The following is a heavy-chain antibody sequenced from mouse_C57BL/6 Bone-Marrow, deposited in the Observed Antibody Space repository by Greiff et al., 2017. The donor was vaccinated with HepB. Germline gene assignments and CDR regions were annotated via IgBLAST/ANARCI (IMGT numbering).Heavy chain of an antibody. CDR2: IYPGDGDT. Sequence: QVQLQQSGPELVKPGASVKISCKASGYAFSSSWMNWVKQRPGKGLEWIGRIYPGDGDTNYNGKLKGKATLTADKSSSTAYMQLSSLTSEDSAVYFCARLLRSFDYWGQGTTLTVSS. CDR3: ARLLRSFDY. J-gene: IGHJ2*01. V-gene: IGHV1-82*01. CDR1: GYAFSSSW. D-gene: IGHD1-1*01.